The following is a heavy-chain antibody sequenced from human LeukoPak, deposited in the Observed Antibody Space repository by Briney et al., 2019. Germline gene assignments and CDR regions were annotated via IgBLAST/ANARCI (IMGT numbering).Heavy chain of an antibody. J-gene: IGHJ4*02. V-gene: IGHV5-51*01. Sequence: GESLKISCKGSGYSFTSYWIGWVRQMPGKGLEWMGIIYPGDSDTRYSPSFQGQVTISADKSISTAYLQWSSLKASDTAMYYRARQVRYSGYDFDYWGQGTLVTVSS. CDR3: ARQVRYSGYDFDY. CDR1: GYSFTSYW. CDR2: IYPGDSDT. D-gene: IGHD5-12*01.